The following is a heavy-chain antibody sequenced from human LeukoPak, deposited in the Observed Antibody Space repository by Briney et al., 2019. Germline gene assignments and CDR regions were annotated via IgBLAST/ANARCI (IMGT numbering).Heavy chain of an antibody. CDR3: AKGVRITMVRGAPPALDY. CDR1: GFTFSSYA. J-gene: IGHJ4*02. CDR2: ISGSGGST. V-gene: IGHV3-23*01. Sequence: PGGSLSLSCAASGFTFSSYALSWVAQAPGKGLGWVSAISGSGGSTYYADSVKGRFTISRDNSKNTLYLQMNSLRAEDTAVYYCAKGVRITMVRGAPPALDYWGQGTLVTVSS. D-gene: IGHD3-10*01.